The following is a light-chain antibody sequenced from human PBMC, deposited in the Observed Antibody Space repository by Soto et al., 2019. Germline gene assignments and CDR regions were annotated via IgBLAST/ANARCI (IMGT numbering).Light chain of an antibody. CDR3: QSYDSSRVV. J-gene: IGLJ2*01. CDR2: GNS. Sequence: QPVLTQPPSVSGAPGQRVTISCTGSSSNIGAGYDVHWYQQLPGTAPKLLIYGNSNRPSGVPDRFSGSKSGTSASLAITGLQAEDEADYYCQSYDSSRVVFGGGTQLTVL. V-gene: IGLV1-40*01. CDR1: SSNIGAGYD.